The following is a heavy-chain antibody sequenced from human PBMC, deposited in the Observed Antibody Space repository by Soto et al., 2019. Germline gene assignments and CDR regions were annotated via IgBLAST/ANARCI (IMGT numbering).Heavy chain of an antibody. J-gene: IGHJ3*02. V-gene: IGHV3-74*01. CDR3: ARSKRSGADAFDI. CDR2: INSDGSST. D-gene: IGHD4-4*01. CDR1: GFTFSSYW. Sequence: EVQLVESGGGLVQPGGSLRLSCVASGFTFSSYWMHWVRQAPGKGLVWVSRINSDGSSTSYADSVKGRFTISRDNAKNTLYLQMNSLRAEDTAVYYCARSKRSGADAFDIWGQGTMVTVSS.